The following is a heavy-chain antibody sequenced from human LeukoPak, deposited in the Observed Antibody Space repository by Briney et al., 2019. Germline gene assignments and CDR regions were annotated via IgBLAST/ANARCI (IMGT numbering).Heavy chain of an antibody. CDR2: FDPEDGET. Sequence: ASVKVSCKVSGYTLTELSMHWVRQAPGKGLEWMGGFDPEDGETIYAQKFQGRVTMTEDTSTDTAYMELSSLRFEDTAVYYCATLTASYYGSGSYGHYWGQGTLVTVSS. CDR1: GYTLTELS. D-gene: IGHD3-10*01. V-gene: IGHV1-24*01. CDR3: ATLTASYYGSGSYGHY. J-gene: IGHJ4*02.